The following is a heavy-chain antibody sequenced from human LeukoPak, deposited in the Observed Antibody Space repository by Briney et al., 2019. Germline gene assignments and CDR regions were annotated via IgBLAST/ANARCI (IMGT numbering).Heavy chain of an antibody. CDR2: ISSSGGNT. J-gene: IGHJ4*02. V-gene: IGHV3-23*01. CDR1: EDTLRSKD. Sequence: GASLRLSNATSEDTLRSKDMRWRRQAQGKGLKWVSVISSSGGNTYYTDSVKGRFTVSRDISKNTLYLQMNSLRAEDTALYYCAKARRDGYNLFDYWGQGTLVTVSS. CDR3: AKARRDGYNLFDY. D-gene: IGHD5-24*01.